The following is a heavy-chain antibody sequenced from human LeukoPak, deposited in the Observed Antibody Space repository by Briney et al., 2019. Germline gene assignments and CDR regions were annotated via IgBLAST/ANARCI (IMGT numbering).Heavy chain of an antibody. D-gene: IGHD2-2*01. J-gene: IGHJ4*02. Sequence: GESLMISCRGSGYSFTTYWIGWVRQMPEKGLEWMGIIYPGDSDTRYTPSFQGQVTMSADKSINTAYLQWSRLKASDTAIYYCARRQGCSSTSCPPDYWGQGTLVTVSP. V-gene: IGHV5-51*01. CDR3: ARRQGCSSTSCPPDY. CDR2: IYPGDSDT. CDR1: GYSFTTYW.